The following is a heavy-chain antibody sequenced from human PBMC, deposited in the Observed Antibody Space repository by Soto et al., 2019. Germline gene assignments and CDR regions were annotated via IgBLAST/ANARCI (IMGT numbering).Heavy chain of an antibody. Sequence: QVQLVQSGAEVKKPGSSVKVSCKASGGTFSSYAISWVRQAPGQGLEWMGGIIPIFGTANYAQKFQGRVTITADESTSTAFMELSSLRSEDTAVYYCARAIWRFGELLQSSGMDVWGQGTTVTVSS. J-gene: IGHJ6*02. CDR3: ARAIWRFGELLQSSGMDV. D-gene: IGHD3-10*01. CDR1: GGTFSSYA. CDR2: IIPIFGTA. V-gene: IGHV1-69*01.